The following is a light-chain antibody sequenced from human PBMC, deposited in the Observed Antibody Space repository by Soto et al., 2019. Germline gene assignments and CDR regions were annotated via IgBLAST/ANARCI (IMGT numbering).Light chain of an antibody. CDR3: QQYNEWPPFT. CDR2: DAS. CDR1: QSVSSN. V-gene: IGKV3D-15*01. Sequence: EMVMTQSPATLSVSPGERATLSCRASQSVSSNLAWYQQKPGQAPRLLIYDASNRATGIPARFSGSESGTEFTLTISSLQSEDFAVYYCQQYNEWPPFTFGQGTRLEIK. J-gene: IGKJ5*01.